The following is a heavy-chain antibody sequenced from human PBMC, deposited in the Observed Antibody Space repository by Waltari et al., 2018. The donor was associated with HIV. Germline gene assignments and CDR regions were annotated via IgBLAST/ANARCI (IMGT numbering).Heavy chain of an antibody. CDR3: ARSKTVFIAAAGYFDY. Sequence: AVSGYSISSGYYWGWIRQPPGKGLEWIGSIYHSGSTYYNPSLKSRVTISVDTSKNQFSLKLSSVTAADTAVYYCARSKTVFIAAAGYFDYWGQGTLVTVSS. CDR2: IYHSGST. J-gene: IGHJ4*02. CDR1: GYSISSGYY. V-gene: IGHV4-38-2*01. D-gene: IGHD6-13*01.